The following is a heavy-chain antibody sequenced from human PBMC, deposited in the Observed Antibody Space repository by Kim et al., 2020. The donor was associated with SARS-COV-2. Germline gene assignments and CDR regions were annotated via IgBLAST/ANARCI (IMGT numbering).Heavy chain of an antibody. V-gene: IGHV6-1*01. CDR3: AKSDHGLGIVFMLD. CDR2: TYYRSEWYN. D-gene: IGHD3-16*01. CDR1: GDTVSSNTAS. J-gene: IGHJ4*02. Sequence: SETLSLTCAISGDTVSSNTASWNWIRQSPSRGLEWLGRTYYRSEWYNDYAVSVKSRITIKPDTSKNRFSLHLNSVTPEDTAVYYCAKSDHGLGIVFMLDWGQGTLVTVSS.